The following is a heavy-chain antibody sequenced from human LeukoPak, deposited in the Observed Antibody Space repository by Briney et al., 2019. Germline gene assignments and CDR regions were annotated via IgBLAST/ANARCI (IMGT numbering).Heavy chain of an antibody. CDR1: GYSINSGSYC. CDR2: IYSSGST. Sequence: SETLSLTCTVSGYSINSGSYCWNWIRQPAGKGLEWIGRIYSSGSTNYNPSLKSRVTISVDTSKNQFSLKLSSVTAADTAVYYCARYEAVAGVFDYWGQGTLVTVSS. D-gene: IGHD6-19*01. J-gene: IGHJ4*02. CDR3: ARYEAVAGVFDY. V-gene: IGHV4-61*02.